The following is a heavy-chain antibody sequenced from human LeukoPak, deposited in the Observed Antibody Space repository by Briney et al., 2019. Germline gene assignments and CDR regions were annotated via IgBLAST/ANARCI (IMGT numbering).Heavy chain of an antibody. CDR2: IYYSGST. V-gene: IGHV4-31*03. D-gene: IGHD3-22*01. CDR3: ARVSGRYYYDSSGYYYFDY. Sequence: SETLSLTCTVSGGSISSGGYYWCWIRQHPGKGLEWIGYIYYSGSTYYNPSLKSRVTISVDTSKNQSSLKLSSVTAADTAVYYCARVSGRYYYDSSGYYYFDYWGQGTLVTVSS. CDR1: GGSISSGGYY. J-gene: IGHJ4*02.